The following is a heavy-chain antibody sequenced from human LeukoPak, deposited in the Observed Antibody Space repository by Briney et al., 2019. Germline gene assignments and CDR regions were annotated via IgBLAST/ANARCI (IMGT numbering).Heavy chain of an antibody. J-gene: IGHJ4*02. D-gene: IGHD3-3*01. CDR3: ARELFFWSSSHPVTSLDY. CDR2: IKQDGSGK. CDR1: GFTFSTYW. Sequence: PGGSLRLSCAASGFTFSTYWMTWVRQAPGKGLEWVANIKQDGSGKYYVDSVKGRFTISRDNAKNSLYLQINSLRAEDTAVYYCARELFFWSSSHPVTSLDYWGQGTLVTVSS. V-gene: IGHV3-7*04.